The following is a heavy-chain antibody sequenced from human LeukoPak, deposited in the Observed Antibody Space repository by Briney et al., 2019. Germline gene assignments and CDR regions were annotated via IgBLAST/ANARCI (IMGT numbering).Heavy chain of an antibody. J-gene: IGHJ2*01. Sequence: KPSETLSLTCAVYGGSFSGYYWSWIRQPPGKGLEWIGEINHSGGTNYNPSLKSRVTISVDTSKNQFSLRLSSVTAADTAVYYCARVLEGSSGQHWYFDLWGRGTLVTVSS. CDR2: INHSGGT. D-gene: IGHD6-19*01. CDR3: ARVLEGSSGQHWYFDL. CDR1: GGSFSGYY. V-gene: IGHV4-34*01.